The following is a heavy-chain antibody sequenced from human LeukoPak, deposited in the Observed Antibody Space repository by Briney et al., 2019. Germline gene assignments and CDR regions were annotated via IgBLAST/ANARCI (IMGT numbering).Heavy chain of an antibody. CDR1: AFTFSSYG. D-gene: IGHD6-13*01. Sequence: GGSLRLSCAASAFTFSSYGMHWVRQAPGKGLEWVAFIRYDGSNKYYADSVKGRFTISRDNAKNSLYLQMNSLRAEDTAVYYCARDRGSSRSKAAAGNYYMDVWGKGTTVTVSS. CDR2: IRYDGSNK. CDR3: ARDRGSSRSKAAAGNYYMDV. V-gene: IGHV3-30*02. J-gene: IGHJ6*03.